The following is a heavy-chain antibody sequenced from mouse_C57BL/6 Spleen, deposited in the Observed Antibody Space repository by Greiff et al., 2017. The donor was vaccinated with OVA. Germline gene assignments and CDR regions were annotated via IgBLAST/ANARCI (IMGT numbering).Heavy chain of an antibody. CDR3: ARGDWDSSWFAY. CDR2: INPGGGGT. V-gene: IGHV1-54*01. D-gene: IGHD4-1*01. CDR1: GYAFTNYL. J-gene: IGHJ3*01. Sequence: QVQLQQSGAELVRPGTSVKVSCKASGYAFTNYLIEWVKQRPGQGLEWIGVINPGGGGTNYNEKFKGKATLTADKSSSTAYMQLSSQASADSAVYCCARGDWDSSWFAYWGQGTLVTVSA.